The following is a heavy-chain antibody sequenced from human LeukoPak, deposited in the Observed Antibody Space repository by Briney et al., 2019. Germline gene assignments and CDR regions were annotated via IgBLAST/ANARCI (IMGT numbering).Heavy chain of an antibody. D-gene: IGHD1-26*01. CDR2: INPSGGST. CDR1: GYTFTSYY. Sequence: GASVKVSCKASGYTFTSYYMHWVRQAPGQGLEWMGIINPSGGSTSYAQKFQGRVTMTRDTSTSTVYMELSSLRSEDTAVYYCARSNRQWELHGRLGYWGQGTLVTVSS. V-gene: IGHV1-46*01. CDR3: ARSNRQWELHGRLGY. J-gene: IGHJ4*02.